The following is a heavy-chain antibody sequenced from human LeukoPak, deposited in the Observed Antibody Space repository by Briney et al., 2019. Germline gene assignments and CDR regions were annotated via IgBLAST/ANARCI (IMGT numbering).Heavy chain of an antibody. D-gene: IGHD3-9*01. CDR2: ISYGGSNK. V-gene: IGHV3-30-3*01. CDR3: ARGLRYFDWSLDY. J-gene: IGHJ4*02. Sequence: GGSLRLSCEASGFTFRSYWMTWVRQAAGKGLEWVAVISYGGSNKYYADSVKGRFTISRDNSKNTLYLQMNSLRAEDTAVYYCARGLRYFDWSLDYWGQGTLVTVSS. CDR1: GFTFRSYW.